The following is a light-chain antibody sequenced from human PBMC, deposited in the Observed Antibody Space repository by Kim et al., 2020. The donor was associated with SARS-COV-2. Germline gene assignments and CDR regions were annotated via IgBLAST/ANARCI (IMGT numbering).Light chain of an antibody. Sequence: DIQMTRSPSSLAASVGDRVTIACRASQSISTYLNWYQQKPGKAPKLLNYAASSLQSGVPSRFSGSGSGTDFTLTISSLQPKDFATYYCQQSHTTPLLTFGGGTKVDIK. CDR1: QSISTY. V-gene: IGKV1-39*01. CDR2: AAS. J-gene: IGKJ4*01. CDR3: QQSHTTPLLT.